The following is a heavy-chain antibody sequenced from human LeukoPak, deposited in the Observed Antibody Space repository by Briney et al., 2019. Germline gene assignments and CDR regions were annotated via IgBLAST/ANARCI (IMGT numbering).Heavy chain of an antibody. V-gene: IGHV3-74*01. CDR1: GLTISDSW. D-gene: IGHD3-16*01. J-gene: IGHJ4*02. CDR3: ARDAGWGRLDS. Sequence: GGSLRLSCAASGLTISDSWIHWVRQASGKGLMWVSRLASDETNKIYADSVKGRFTISRDNAKNTLYLQMNSLRVEDTGIYYCARDAGWGRLDSWGQGALVTVSS. CDR2: LASDETNK.